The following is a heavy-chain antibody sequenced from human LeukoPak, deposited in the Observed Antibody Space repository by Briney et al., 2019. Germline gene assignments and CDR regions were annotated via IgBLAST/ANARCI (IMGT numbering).Heavy chain of an antibody. CDR2: ISGSAGST. CDR1: GFTFSSYA. V-gene: IGHV3-23*01. J-gene: IGHJ4*02. D-gene: IGHD2-15*01. CDR3: ARDLGTSILVAAGDF. Sequence: TGGSLRLSCVVSGFTFSSYAMSWVRQTPGEGLEWVSAISGSAGSTHYADSVKGRFTISRDNFKDTLYLQMNSLRVEDTAMYYCARDLGTSILVAAGDFWGQGTLVTVSS.